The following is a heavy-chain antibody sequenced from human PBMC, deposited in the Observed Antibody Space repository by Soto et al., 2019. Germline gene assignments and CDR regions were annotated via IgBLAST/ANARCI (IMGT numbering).Heavy chain of an antibody. CDR3: AKLASYYYDSSGVKH. CDR1: GFTFIGYA. J-gene: IGHJ1*01. Sequence: LSLSWAASGFTFIGYAMSWVRQAPGKGLEWVSAISGSGGSTYYADSVKGRFTISRDNSKNTLYLQMNSLRAEDTAVYYCAKLASYYYDSSGVKHWGQGTLVTVSS. CDR2: ISGSGGST. V-gene: IGHV3-23*01. D-gene: IGHD3-22*01.